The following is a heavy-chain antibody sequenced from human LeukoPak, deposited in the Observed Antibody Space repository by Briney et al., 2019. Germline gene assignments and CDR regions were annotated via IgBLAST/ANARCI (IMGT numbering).Heavy chain of an antibody. Sequence: GGSLTLSCAASGFTFSKYWMLWVRQAPGNGLESVSRINTDGTVTTYADSVKGRFTVSRDNADNTMFLQMNSVRDEDTAVYYCATKQWLAPPPDSWGQGTPVTVSS. CDR2: INTDGTVT. J-gene: IGHJ4*02. CDR3: ATKQWLAPPPDS. V-gene: IGHV3-74*01. CDR1: GFTFSKYW. D-gene: IGHD6-19*01.